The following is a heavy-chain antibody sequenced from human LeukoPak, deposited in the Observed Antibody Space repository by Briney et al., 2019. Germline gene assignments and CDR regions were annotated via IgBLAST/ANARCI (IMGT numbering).Heavy chain of an antibody. CDR2: IYYSGST. D-gene: IGHD6-13*01. J-gene: IGHJ4*02. CDR3: ARGPGIAAAGILN. CDR1: GFTFINHA. V-gene: IGHV4-59*11. Sequence: GSLRLSSAASGFTFINHAMSWIRQPPGKGLEWIGYIYYSGSTNYNPSLKSRVTISVDTSKNQFSLKLSSVTAADTAVYYCARGPGIAAAGILNWGQGTLVTVSS.